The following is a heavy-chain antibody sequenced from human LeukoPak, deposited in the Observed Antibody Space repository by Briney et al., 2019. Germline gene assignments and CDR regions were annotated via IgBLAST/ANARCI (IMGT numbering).Heavy chain of an antibody. J-gene: IGHJ4*02. CDR1: GFTFSNYA. V-gene: IGHV3-9*01. D-gene: IGHD3-22*01. CDR3: ANGDDSSGYYYTWTY. CDR2: IRWNSGGI. Sequence: PGGSPRLSCAASGFTFSNYAMRWVRHVPGKGLEWVSGIRWNSGGIAYADSVKGRFTISRDNAKNSLYLQMNSLRAEDTALYYCANGDDSSGYYYTWTYWGQGTLVTVSS.